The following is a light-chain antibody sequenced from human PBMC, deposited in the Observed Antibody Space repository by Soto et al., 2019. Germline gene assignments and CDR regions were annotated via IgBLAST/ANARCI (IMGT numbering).Light chain of an antibody. V-gene: IGLV2-14*01. CDR2: DVS. Sequence: QSALTQPASVSGSPGQSITISCTGTSSDVGGYNYVSWYQQHPGKAPKLMIYDVSNRPSGVSNRFFGSKSGYTASLTISGLQAEDEADYFCSSYTSSSTLVVFGGGTKLTVL. J-gene: IGLJ2*01. CDR1: SSDVGGYNY. CDR3: SSYTSSSTLVV.